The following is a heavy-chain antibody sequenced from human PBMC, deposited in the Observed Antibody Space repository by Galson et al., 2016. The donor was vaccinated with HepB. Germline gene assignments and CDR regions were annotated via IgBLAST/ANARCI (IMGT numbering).Heavy chain of an antibody. J-gene: IGHJ6*02. CDR3: ARDLEKFGELFHYYGMDV. CDR2: ISSSSTYI. V-gene: IGHV3-21*01. D-gene: IGHD3-10*01. CDR1: RFTFSDHY. Sequence: SLRLSCATSRFTFSDHYVDWVRQAPGKGLEWVSSISSSSTYIYYADSVRGRFTISRDNAKKSLSLQMNSLRAEDTAMYYCARDLEKFGELFHYYGMDVWGQGTTVTVSS.